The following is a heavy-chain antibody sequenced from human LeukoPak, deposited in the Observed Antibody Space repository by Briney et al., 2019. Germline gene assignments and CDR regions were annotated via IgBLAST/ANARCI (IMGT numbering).Heavy chain of an antibody. CDR3: ARDLRYCSGGSCSGWFDP. CDR2: IYTSGST. D-gene: IGHD2-15*01. Sequence: PSETLSLTCTVSGGSISSVSYYWSSTRQPAGKGLEWNGRIYTSGSTNYNPSLNSRVTISLDTSKNQFSLKLSSVTAADAAVYYCARDLRYCSGGSCSGWFDPCGQGTLVTVSS. V-gene: IGHV4-61*02. J-gene: IGHJ5*02. CDR1: GGSISSVSYY.